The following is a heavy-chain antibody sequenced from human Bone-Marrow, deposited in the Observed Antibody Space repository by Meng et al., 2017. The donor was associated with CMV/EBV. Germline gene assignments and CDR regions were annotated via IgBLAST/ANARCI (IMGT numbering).Heavy chain of an antibody. V-gene: IGHV5-51*01. D-gene: IGHD2-21*01. CDR3: ARALCGGDCYSTNWFDP. J-gene: IGHJ5*02. CDR1: YSFTSYW. Sequence: YSFTSYWSGGVRQMPGKGLEWMGIIYPGDSDTRYSPSFQGQVTISADKSISTAYLQWSSLKASDTAMYYCARALCGGDCYSTNWFDPWGQGTLVTVSS. CDR2: IYPGDSDT.